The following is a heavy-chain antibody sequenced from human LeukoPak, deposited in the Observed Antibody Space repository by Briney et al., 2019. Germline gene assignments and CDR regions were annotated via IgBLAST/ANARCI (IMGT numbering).Heavy chain of an antibody. J-gene: IGHJ4*02. V-gene: IGHV1-2*02. CDR2: IDPDRGDT. CDR1: GYTFTDYY. Sequence: ASVKVSCKASGYTFTDYYIHWIRQAPGQGLEWMGWIDPDRGDTTYAQNFQGRVTMTREKSISTSYMELNRLRSDDTALYYCARDARDYGNQWLLRVDFFADWGQGALVTVSS. CDR3: ARDARDYGNQWLLRVDFFAD. D-gene: IGHD5-12*01.